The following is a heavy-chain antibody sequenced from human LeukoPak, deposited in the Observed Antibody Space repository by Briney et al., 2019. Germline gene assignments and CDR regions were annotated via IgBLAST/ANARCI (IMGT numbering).Heavy chain of an antibody. J-gene: IGHJ5*02. CDR1: GYTFTSYD. CDR2: MNPNSGNT. CDR3: ARRRLIAVATYDWFDP. V-gene: IGHV1-8*03. D-gene: IGHD6-19*01. Sequence: ASVKVSCKASGYTFTSYDINWVRQATGQGLEWMGWMNPNSGNTGYAQKFQGRVTITRNTSISTAYMELSSLRSEDTAVYYCARRRLIAVATYDWFDPWGQGTLVTVSS.